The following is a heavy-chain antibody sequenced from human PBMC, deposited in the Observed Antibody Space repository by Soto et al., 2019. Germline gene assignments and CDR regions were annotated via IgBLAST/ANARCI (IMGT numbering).Heavy chain of an antibody. CDR3: VKEPGHYDPSDAFDI. J-gene: IGHJ3*02. V-gene: IGHV3-64D*08. CDR1: GFTFSSYA. CDR2: ISSNGGST. Sequence: GESLKISCSASGFTFSSYAMHWVRQAPGKGLEYVSAISSNGGSTYYADSVKGRFTISRDNSKNTLYLQMSSLRAEDTAVYYCVKEPGHYDPSDAFDIWGQGTMVTVSS. D-gene: IGHD3-3*01.